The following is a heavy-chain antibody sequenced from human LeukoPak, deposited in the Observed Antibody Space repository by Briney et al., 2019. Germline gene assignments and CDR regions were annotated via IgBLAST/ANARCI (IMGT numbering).Heavy chain of an antibody. CDR1: GYTFTDYY. Sequence: ASVKVSCKASGYTFTDYYMHWVRQAPGQGLEWMGWINPNSGGTNYAQKFQGRVTMTRDTSISTAYMELSRLRSDDTAVYYCARDRSDYRPMRALNFDYWGQGTLVTVSS. CDR2: INPNSGGT. CDR3: ARDRSDYRPMRALNFDY. D-gene: IGHD4-11*01. J-gene: IGHJ4*02. V-gene: IGHV1-2*02.